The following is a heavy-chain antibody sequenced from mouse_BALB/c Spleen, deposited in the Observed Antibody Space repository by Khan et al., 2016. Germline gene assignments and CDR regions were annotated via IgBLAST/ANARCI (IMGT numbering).Heavy chain of an antibody. J-gene: IGHJ2*01. V-gene: IGHV5-17*02. CDR1: GFTFSSFG. CDR3: GRGDF. CDR2: LSSGSSAI. Sequence: EVELVEPGGGLVQPGGSRKLSCAASGFTFSSFGMHWVRQAPEKGLEWVAFLSSGSSAIYYADTVKGRFTISRDNPKNTLFLQMTSLRSEDTAMYYCGRGDFWDRGTTLTVSS.